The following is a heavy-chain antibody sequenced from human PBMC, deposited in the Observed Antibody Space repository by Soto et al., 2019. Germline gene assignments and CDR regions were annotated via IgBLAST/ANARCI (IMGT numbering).Heavy chain of an antibody. V-gene: IGHV4-4*02. J-gene: IGHJ1*01. CDR1: GGSLSSSNW. CDR3: VHHGGVPYYHGV. Sequence: SETLSLTCAVSGGSLSSSNWWSWVRQPPGQTLEWLGELFYSGSTKYNPSLSSRVTISADQSNNVFSLRLTSVTAADTAMYYCVHHGGVPYYHGVWGQGVLVTVSS. CDR2: LFYSGST. D-gene: IGHD1-26*01.